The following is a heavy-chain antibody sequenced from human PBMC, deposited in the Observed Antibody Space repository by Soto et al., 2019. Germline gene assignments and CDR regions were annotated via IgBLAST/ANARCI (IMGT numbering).Heavy chain of an antibody. Sequence: GESLKISCKGSGYSFTNYWITWVRQMPGKGREWMGRIDPSDSYTNYSPSFQGHVTISPDKSISTAYLQGGSLKASDPAIYYCARLQVGGMDVWGQGTTVTVSS. CDR1: GYSFTNYW. V-gene: IGHV5-10-1*01. J-gene: IGHJ6*02. CDR2: IDPSDSYT. D-gene: IGHD3-10*01. CDR3: ARLQVGGMDV.